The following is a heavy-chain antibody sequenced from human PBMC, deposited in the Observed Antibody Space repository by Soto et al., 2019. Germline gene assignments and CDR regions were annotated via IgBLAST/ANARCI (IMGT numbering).Heavy chain of an antibody. CDR3: VRDGTKNLRDRFDP. V-gene: IGHV4-59*12. D-gene: IGHD1-1*01. Sequence: SETLSLTCTVSGGSISFYYWSWIRQPPGKGLEWIGYIYDSGRTTYNPSLKSRVTISVDTSKKQFSLTLRSVTAADTAIYYCVRDGTKNLRDRFDPWGRGILVTVSS. CDR1: GGSISFYY. CDR2: IYDSGRT. J-gene: IGHJ5*02.